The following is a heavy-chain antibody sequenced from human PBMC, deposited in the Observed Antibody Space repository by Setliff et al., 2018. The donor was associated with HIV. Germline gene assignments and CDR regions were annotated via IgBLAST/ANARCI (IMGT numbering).Heavy chain of an antibody. D-gene: IGHD3-22*01. CDR1: GASISDYY. Sequence: PSETLSLTCTVSGASISDYYWSWIRQPAGKGLEWIGRMYISGSTNYNPSLKSRVTISVDTSKNQFSLKLRSVTAADTAVYYCARGFSGDYLFTGYMDVWGKGTTVTVSS. CDR2: MYISGST. CDR3: ARGFSGDYLFTGYMDV. V-gene: IGHV4-4*07. J-gene: IGHJ6*03.